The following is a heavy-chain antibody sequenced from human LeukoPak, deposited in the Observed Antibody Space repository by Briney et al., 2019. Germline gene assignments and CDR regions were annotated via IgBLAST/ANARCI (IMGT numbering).Heavy chain of an antibody. CDR3: ARGAAAGTFDY. Sequence: ASETLSLTCTVSGGSISSYYWSWIRQPPGKGLEWIGYIYYSGSTNYNPSLKSRVTISVDTSKNQFSLKLSFVTAADTAVYYCARGAAAGTFDYWGQGTLVTVSS. D-gene: IGHD6-13*01. CDR1: GGSISSYY. J-gene: IGHJ4*02. CDR2: IYYSGST. V-gene: IGHV4-59*01.